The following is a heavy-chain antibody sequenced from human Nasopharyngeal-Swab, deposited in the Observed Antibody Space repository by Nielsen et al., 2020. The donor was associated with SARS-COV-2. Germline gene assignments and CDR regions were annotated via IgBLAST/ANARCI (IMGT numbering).Heavy chain of an antibody. CDR1: GYAFTSYG. CDR2: ISAYNGNT. CDR3: AREVAAAAGPTLDY. J-gene: IGHJ4*02. D-gene: IGHD6-13*01. Sequence: ASVKVSCKASGYAFTSYGISWVRQAPGQGLEWMGWISAYNGNTNYAQKLQGRVTMTTDTSTSTAYMELRSLRSDDTAVYYCAREVAAAAGPTLDYWGQGTLVTVSS. V-gene: IGHV1-18*01.